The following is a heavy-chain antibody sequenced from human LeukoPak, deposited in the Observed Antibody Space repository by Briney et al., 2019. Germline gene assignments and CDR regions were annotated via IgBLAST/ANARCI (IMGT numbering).Heavy chain of an antibody. CDR3: ARSGYSSSWYNDYYYMDV. Sequence: SETLSLTCAVYGGSFSGYYWSWIRQPPGKGLEWIGEVNHSGSTNYNPSLKSRVTISVDTSKNQFSLKLSSVTAADTAVYYCARSGYSSSWYNDYYYMDVWGKGTTVTVSS. CDR2: VNHSGST. D-gene: IGHD6-13*01. CDR1: GGSFSGYY. J-gene: IGHJ6*03. V-gene: IGHV4-34*01.